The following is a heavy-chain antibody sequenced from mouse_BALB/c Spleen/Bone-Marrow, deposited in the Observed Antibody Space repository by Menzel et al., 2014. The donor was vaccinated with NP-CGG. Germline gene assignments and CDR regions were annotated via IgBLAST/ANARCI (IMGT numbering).Heavy chain of an antibody. J-gene: IGHJ3*01. CDR3: ARRDDGYYTY. Sequence: VQLQQPGAELVKPGASVKLSCTASGFNIKDTYMHWVKQRPEQGLEWIGRIDPANGNTKYDPKFQGKATITADTSSNTAYLQLSSLTSEDAAVYYCARRDDGYYTYWGQGTLVTVSA. V-gene: IGHV14-3*02. D-gene: IGHD2-3*01. CDR1: GFNIKDTY. CDR2: IDPANGNT.